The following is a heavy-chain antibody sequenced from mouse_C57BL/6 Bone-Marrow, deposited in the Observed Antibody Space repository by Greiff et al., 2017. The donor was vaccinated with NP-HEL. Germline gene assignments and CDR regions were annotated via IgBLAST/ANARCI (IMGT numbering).Heavy chain of an antibody. D-gene: IGHD2-5*01. Sequence: EVKLVESGGGLVKPGGSLKLSCAASGFTFSSYAMSWVRQTPEKRLEWVATISDGGSYTYYPDNVKGRFTISRDNAKNNLYLQMSHLKSEDTAMYYCARAYSNYVDYFDYWGQGTTLTVSS. J-gene: IGHJ2*01. CDR2: ISDGGSYT. CDR3: ARAYSNYVDYFDY. V-gene: IGHV5-4*03. CDR1: GFTFSSYA.